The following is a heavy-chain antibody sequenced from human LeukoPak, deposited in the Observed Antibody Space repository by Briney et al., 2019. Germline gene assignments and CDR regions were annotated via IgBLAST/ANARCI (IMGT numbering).Heavy chain of an antibody. Sequence: MASETLSLTCTVSGGSISSSSYYWGWIRQPPGKGLEWIGSIYYSGSTYYNPSLKSRVTISVDTSKNQFSLKLSSVTAADTAVYYCARVGALSPNVFDYWGQGTLVTVSS. D-gene: IGHD1-26*01. CDR1: GGSISSSSYY. CDR3: ARVGALSPNVFDY. V-gene: IGHV4-39*07. J-gene: IGHJ4*02. CDR2: IYYSGST.